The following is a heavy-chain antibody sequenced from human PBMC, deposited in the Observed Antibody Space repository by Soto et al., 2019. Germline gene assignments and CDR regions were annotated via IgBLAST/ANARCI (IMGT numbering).Heavy chain of an antibody. CDR2: INQDGGGT. V-gene: IGHV3-7*03. Sequence: ETLSLTCAVYGGSFSGYYWSWVRQAPGKGLEWVANINQDGGGTYYVDSVEGRFTISRDNAKDSLYLQMNSLRGEDTAVYYCARYFRGSGRYFFDYWGQGTLVTVSS. J-gene: IGHJ4*02. CDR1: GGSFSGYY. CDR3: ARYFRGSGRYFFDY. D-gene: IGHD6-19*01.